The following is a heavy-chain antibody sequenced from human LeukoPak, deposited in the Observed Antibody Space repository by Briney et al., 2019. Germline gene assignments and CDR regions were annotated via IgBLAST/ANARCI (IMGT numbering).Heavy chain of an antibody. V-gene: IGHV4-39*07. J-gene: IGHJ5*02. CDR3: ARDAAAGYNWFDP. D-gene: IGHD6-13*01. CDR2: IYYSGST. Sequence: SETLSLTCTVSGGSISGSSYYWGWIRQPPGKGLEWIGSIYYSGSTYYNPSLKSRVTISVDTSKNQFSLKLSSVTAADTAVYYCARDAAAGYNWFDPWGQGTLVTVSS. CDR1: GGSISGSSYY.